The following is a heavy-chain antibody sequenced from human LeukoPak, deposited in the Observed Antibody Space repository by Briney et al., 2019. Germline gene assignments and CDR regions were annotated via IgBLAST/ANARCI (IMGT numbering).Heavy chain of an antibody. CDR1: GFTFSNYW. Sequence: GGSLRLSCAASGFTFSNYWMHWVRQAPGKGPVWVSRMRSDGSSTRFADSVQDRFPISRDNGKNTVYLQLNSLRAEDTAVYYCARGGDTSNWYPGYFDYWGQGALVTV. D-gene: IGHD6-13*01. CDR3: ARGGDTSNWYPGYFDY. J-gene: IGHJ4*02. CDR2: MRSDGSST. V-gene: IGHV3-74*01.